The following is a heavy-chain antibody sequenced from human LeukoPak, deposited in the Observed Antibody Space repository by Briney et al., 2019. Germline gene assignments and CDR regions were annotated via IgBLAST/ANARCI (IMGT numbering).Heavy chain of an antibody. Sequence: GASVKVSCKVSGDTLTELSMHWVRQAPGKGLGWMGGFDPKEGERVYAQHIQGRFTMTEDTSSGTAYMELNRLRSEDTAVYYCTTREIVVEPAATSLVRGVLWRSDFWGHGTLVTVSS. CDR3: TTREIVVEPAATSLVRGVLWRSDF. J-gene: IGHJ4*01. V-gene: IGHV1-24*01. CDR2: FDPKEGER. CDR1: GDTLTELS. D-gene: IGHD2-2*01.